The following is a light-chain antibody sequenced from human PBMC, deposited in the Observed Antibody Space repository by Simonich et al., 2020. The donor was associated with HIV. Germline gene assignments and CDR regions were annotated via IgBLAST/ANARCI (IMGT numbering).Light chain of an antibody. CDR1: QSVSSN. CDR3: QQYNNWPQT. J-gene: IGKJ1*01. CDR2: GAS. Sequence: EIVLTQSPATLSLSPGERATLSARASQSVSSNLALYQQKPGQPPRLLIYGASTRASAIPARFSGSGSGTEFTLTISSLQSEDFAVYYCQQYNNWPQTFGQGTKLEIK. V-gene: IGKV3-15*01.